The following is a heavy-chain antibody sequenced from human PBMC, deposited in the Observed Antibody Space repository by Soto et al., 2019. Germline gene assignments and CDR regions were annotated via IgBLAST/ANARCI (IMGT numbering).Heavy chain of an antibody. V-gene: IGHV4-31*03. CDR2: IYYRGST. CDR1: GGSISSGGYY. J-gene: IGHJ5*02. CDR3: ARTRPYNWFDP. Sequence: QVQLQESGPGLVKPSQTLSLTCTVSGGSISSGGYYWSWIRQHPGKGLEWIGCIYYRGSTDYNPSLKSRVTISVDTSKNQFSLRLSSVTAADTAVYYCARTRPYNWFDPWGQGTLVTVSS.